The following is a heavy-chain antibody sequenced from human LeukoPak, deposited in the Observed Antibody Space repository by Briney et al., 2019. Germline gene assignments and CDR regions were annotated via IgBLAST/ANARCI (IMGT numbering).Heavy chain of an antibody. D-gene: IGHD1-26*01. V-gene: IGHV1-18*01. CDR2: ISACNGNT. Sequence: ASVKVSCKASGYTFTSYGISWVRQAPGQGLEWMGWISACNGNTNYAQKLQGRVTMTIDTSTSTAYMELRSLRSDDTAVYYCARDGQTFRSGSYSDPFDYWGQGTLVTVSS. CDR3: ARDGQTFRSGSYSDPFDY. J-gene: IGHJ4*02. CDR1: GYTFTSYG.